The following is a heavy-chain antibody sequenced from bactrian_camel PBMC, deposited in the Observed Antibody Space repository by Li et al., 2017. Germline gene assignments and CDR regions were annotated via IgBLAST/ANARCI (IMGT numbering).Heavy chain of an antibody. V-gene: IGHV3S35*01. CDR1: EDTAN. CDR3: AADGVNLQLARGYNY. Sequence: DVQLVESGGGSVQAGGSLRLSCTASEDTANMGWFRQPPGGKKREGVACIYSPGGWSHYADSVKGRFNISKDGAKNTLYLQMNNLKVEDTAMYYCAADGVNLQLARGYNYWGQGTQVTVS. CDR2: IYSPGGWS. D-gene: IGHD6*01. J-gene: IGHJ4*01.